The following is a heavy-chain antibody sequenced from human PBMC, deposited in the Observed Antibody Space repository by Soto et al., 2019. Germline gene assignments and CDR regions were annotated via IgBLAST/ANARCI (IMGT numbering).Heavy chain of an antibody. CDR3: ARTATVGALNWFGP. V-gene: IGHV1-8*01. Sequence: ASVRVSCAASGSSFPNNDVTWVRQAPGQGLGWMGWMNPGSGDTGYAQEFQGRVTMTRDISIATAYMELSSLRSDDTAIFYCARTATVGALNWFGPWSQGTRVTSPQ. D-gene: IGHD2-15*01. CDR2: MNPGSGDT. CDR1: GSSFPNND. J-gene: IGHJ5*02.